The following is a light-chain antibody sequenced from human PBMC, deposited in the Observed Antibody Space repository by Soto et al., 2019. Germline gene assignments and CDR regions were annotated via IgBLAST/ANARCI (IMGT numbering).Light chain of an antibody. Sequence: TNTCRASQSISIWLAWYQQKPGKAPKLLIYKASTLKSGVPSSFSGSGSGTEFTVCSLSLPPDQFATYFCQQYKSYRTCRQGTKVDVK. CDR1: QSISIW. CDR3: QQYKSYRT. CDR2: KAS. V-gene: IGKV1-5*03. J-gene: IGKJ1*01.